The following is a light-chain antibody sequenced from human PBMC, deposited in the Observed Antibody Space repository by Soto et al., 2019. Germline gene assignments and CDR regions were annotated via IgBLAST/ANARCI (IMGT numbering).Light chain of an antibody. CDR1: STDPATYDL. Sequence: QSALTQPASVSGSPGQSITISCTGTSTDPATYDLVSWYQQHPGKAPQLIIYEVATRPSGVSARFSGSQSGDTASLTISGLPAADEAYYYCRSRLFGGGTKVTVL. V-gene: IGLV2-23*02. CDR2: EVA. J-gene: IGLJ2*01. CDR3: RSRL.